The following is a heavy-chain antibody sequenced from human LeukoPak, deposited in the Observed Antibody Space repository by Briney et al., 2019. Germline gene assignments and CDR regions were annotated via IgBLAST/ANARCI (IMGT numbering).Heavy chain of an antibody. Sequence: SETLSLTCAVYGGSFSGYYWSWIRQPPGKGLEWIGEINHSGITNYNPSLKSRVTISVDTSKNQFSLKLSSVTAADTAVYYCTRDQRSGYSGYDYYYYYYMDVWGKGTTVTVSS. J-gene: IGHJ6*03. CDR2: INHSGIT. CDR3: TRDQRSGYSGYDYYYYYYMDV. CDR1: GGSFSGYY. V-gene: IGHV4-34*01. D-gene: IGHD5-12*01.